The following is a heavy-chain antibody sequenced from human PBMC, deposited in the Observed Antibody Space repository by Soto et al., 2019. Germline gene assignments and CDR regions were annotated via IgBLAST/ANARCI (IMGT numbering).Heavy chain of an antibody. Sequence: GASVKVSCKASGYTFTSYYMHWVRQAPGQGLEWMGIINPSGGSTSYAQKFQGRVTMTRDTSTSTVYMELSSLRSEDTAVYYCAMPKISINFGVVISGYYYGMDVWGQGTTVTVSS. D-gene: IGHD3-3*01. CDR3: AMPKISINFGVVISGYYYGMDV. CDR1: GYTFTSYY. CDR2: INPSGGST. V-gene: IGHV1-46*01. J-gene: IGHJ6*02.